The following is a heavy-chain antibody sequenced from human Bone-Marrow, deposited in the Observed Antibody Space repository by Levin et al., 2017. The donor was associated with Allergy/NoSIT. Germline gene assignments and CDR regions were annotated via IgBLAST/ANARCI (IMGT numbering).Heavy chain of an antibody. V-gene: IGHV1-69*13. D-gene: IGHD2-2*01. CDR3: ARYPYCSSTSCQYYFDY. Sequence: SVKVSCKASGGTFSSYAISWVRQAPGQGLEWMGGIIPIFGTANYAQKFQGRVTITADESTSTAYMELSSLRSEDTAVYYCARYPYCSSTSCQYYFDYWGQGTLVTVSS. J-gene: IGHJ4*02. CDR1: GGTFSSYA. CDR2: IIPIFGTA.